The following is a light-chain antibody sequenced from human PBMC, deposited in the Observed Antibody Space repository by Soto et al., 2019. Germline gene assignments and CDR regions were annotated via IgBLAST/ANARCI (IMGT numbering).Light chain of an antibody. Sequence: EIVMTQSPATLSVSPGERATLSCRASQSVSSNLAWYQQKPGQAPRRLIYGASTRATGIPARFSGSGSGTEFTLTISSLQSEDFAVYYCQQYNNWPFTFGPGTKVDI. J-gene: IGKJ3*01. CDR3: QQYNNWPFT. V-gene: IGKV3-15*01. CDR2: GAS. CDR1: QSVSSN.